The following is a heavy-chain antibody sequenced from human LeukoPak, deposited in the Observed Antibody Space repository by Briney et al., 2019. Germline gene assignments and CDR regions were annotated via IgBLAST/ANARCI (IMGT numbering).Heavy chain of an antibody. CDR3: ARDCPDITATTRRGMDV. Sequence: ASVKVSCKASGYTFTSYGITWVRQAPGQGLEWMGWISGYNGKTNYVQKFQGRVTMTTDTSTSTAYMELRSLRSDDTAVYYCARDCPDITATTRRGMDVWGQGTTVTVSS. V-gene: IGHV1-18*01. D-gene: IGHD1-7*01. CDR1: GYTFTSYG. J-gene: IGHJ6*02. CDR2: ISGYNGKT.